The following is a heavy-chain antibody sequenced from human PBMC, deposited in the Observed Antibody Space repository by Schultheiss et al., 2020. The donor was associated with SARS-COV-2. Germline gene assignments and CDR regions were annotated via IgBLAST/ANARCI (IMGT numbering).Heavy chain of an antibody. Sequence: GGSLRLSCAASGFTFSSYSMNWVRQAPGKGLEWVSSISSSSSYIYYADSVKGRFTISRDNAKNSLYLQMNSLRAEDTAVYYCARVRVAGIAARRDAFDIWGQGTMVTASS. CDR2: ISSSSSYI. V-gene: IGHV3-21*01. J-gene: IGHJ3*02. CDR1: GFTFSSYS. CDR3: ARVRVAGIAARRDAFDI. D-gene: IGHD6-6*01.